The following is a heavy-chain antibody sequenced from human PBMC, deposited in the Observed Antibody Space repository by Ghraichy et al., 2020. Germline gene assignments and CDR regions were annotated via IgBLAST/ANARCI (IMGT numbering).Heavy chain of an antibody. CDR2: IFHSGST. CDR3: AREIDQLRYFDS. Sequence: SETLSLTCAVSGDSIISNNWWSWVRQPPGKGLEWIGEIFHSGSTNYNPSLKSRITISLDNPKNQFSLKMTSVTAADTAVYYCAREIDQLRYFDSWGQGTLLTVSS. V-gene: IGHV4-4*02. J-gene: IGHJ4*02. D-gene: IGHD2-2*01. CDR1: GDSIISNNW.